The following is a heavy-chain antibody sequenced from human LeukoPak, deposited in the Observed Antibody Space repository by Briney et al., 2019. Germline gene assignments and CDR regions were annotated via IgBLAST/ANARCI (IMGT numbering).Heavy chain of an antibody. CDR3: ARAVSITMVRELRAYAFDI. Sequence: ASVKVSCKASGGTFSSYAISWVRQAPGQGLEWMGGIIPIFGTANYAQKFQGRVTITADKSTSTAYMELSSLRSEDTAVYYYARAVSITMVRELRAYAFDIWGQGTMVTVSS. J-gene: IGHJ3*02. D-gene: IGHD3-10*01. CDR2: IIPIFGTA. V-gene: IGHV1-69*06. CDR1: GGTFSSYA.